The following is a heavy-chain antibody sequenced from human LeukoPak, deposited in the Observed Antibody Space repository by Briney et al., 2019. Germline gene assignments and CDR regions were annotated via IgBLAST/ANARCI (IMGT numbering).Heavy chain of an antibody. CDR1: GGSFSGYY. CDR2: INHSGST. V-gene: IGHV4-34*01. Sequence: SETLSLTCAVYGGSFSGYYWSWIRQPPGKGLEWIGEINHSGSTNYNPSLKSRVTMSVDTSKNQFSLKLSSVTAADTAVYYCARTYGDSPPDCWGQGTLVTVSS. D-gene: IGHD4-17*01. J-gene: IGHJ4*02. CDR3: ARTYGDSPPDC.